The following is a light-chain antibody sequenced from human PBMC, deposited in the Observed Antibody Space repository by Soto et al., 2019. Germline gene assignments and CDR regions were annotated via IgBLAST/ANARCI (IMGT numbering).Light chain of an antibody. Sequence: QSALTQPASVSGSPGQSITISCTGTSSDIGAYNHVSWYQQYPGKAPTLMIYEVTNRPSGVSSRFSGSKSGNTASLTISGLQAEDEGDYYCSSYTASDTWAFGAGTKVTV. J-gene: IGLJ3*02. CDR3: SSYTASDTWA. CDR1: SSDIGAYNH. CDR2: EVT. V-gene: IGLV2-14*01.